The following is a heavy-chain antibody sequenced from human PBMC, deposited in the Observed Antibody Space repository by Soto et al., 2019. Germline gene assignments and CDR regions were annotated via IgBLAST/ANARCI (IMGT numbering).Heavy chain of an antibody. J-gene: IGHJ5*02. CDR3: ARGGYYYDSSGLTLFDP. CDR1: GYAFTGYY. Sequence: ASVKVSCKASGYAFTGYYMHWVRQAPGQGLEWMGWINPNSGGTNYAQKFQGWVTMTRDTSISTAYMELSRLRSDDTAVYYCARGGYYYDSSGLTLFDPWGQGTLVTVSS. CDR2: INPNSGGT. D-gene: IGHD3-22*01. V-gene: IGHV1-2*04.